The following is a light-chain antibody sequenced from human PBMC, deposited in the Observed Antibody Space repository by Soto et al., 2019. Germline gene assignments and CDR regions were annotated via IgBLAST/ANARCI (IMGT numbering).Light chain of an antibody. Sequence: DIVMTQSPSTLSVTPGGRATLSYRASQSISDTLAWYPRKPGQAPRLLIYGASKRATGFPARFSGSGSGTDFTLTISSLQSEDFAVYYCQQYNNWPWTFGRGTKVDIK. CDR2: GAS. V-gene: IGKV3-15*01. J-gene: IGKJ1*01. CDR3: QQYNNWPWT. CDR1: QSISDT.